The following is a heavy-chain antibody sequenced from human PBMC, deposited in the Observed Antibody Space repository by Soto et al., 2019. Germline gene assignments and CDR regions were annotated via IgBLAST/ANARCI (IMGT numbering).Heavy chain of an antibody. D-gene: IGHD3-16*01. CDR2: ITCNGVAM. CDR1: GFAFSDFA. CDR3: TKSYVPTHHLFGCMYL. Sequence: EVQLVESGGTLVQPGRSLRLSCAASGFAFSDFAMHWVRQAPGKGLEWVSGITCNGVAMGYADSVRGRFTISRDDAKNTLYLQMNSLTSEATALSYFTKSYVPTHHLFGCMYLWGKGTSFTVS. J-gene: IGHJ6*03. V-gene: IGHV3-9*01.